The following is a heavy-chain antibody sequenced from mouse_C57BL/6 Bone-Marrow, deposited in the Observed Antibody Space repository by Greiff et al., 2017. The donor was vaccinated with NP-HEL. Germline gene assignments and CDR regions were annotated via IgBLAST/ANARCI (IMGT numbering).Heavy chain of an antibody. CDR3: ARRGYSKESDYYAMDY. CDR2: IYIGNGYT. D-gene: IGHD2-5*01. CDR1: GYTFTSYG. J-gene: IGHJ4*01. V-gene: IGHV1-58*01. Sequence: EVQLQPSGAELVRPGSSVKMSCKTSGYTFTSYGITWVKQRPGPGLEWIGYIYIGNGYTEYNEKFKGKATLTSATSSSTAYMQLSSLTAEDSAIYFCARRGYSKESDYYAMDYWGQGTSVTVSS.